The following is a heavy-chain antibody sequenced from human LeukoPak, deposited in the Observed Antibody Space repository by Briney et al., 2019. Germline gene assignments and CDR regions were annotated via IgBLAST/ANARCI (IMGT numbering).Heavy chain of an antibody. V-gene: IGHV5-10-1*01. CDR3: ARQWVTQLKRRGNWFDP. D-gene: IGHD1-1*01. J-gene: IGHJ5*02. CDR2: IDPSDSYT. CDR1: GYSFTSYW. Sequence: GEPLKISCKGSGYSFTSYWISWVRQMPGKGLEWMGRIDPSDSYTNYSPSFQGHVTISADKSISTAYLQWSSLKASDTAMYYCARQWVTQLKRRGNWFDPWGQGTLVTVSS.